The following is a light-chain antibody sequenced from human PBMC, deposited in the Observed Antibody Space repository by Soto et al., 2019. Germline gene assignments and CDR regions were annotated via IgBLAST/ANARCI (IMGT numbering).Light chain of an antibody. CDR1: QSVSSSY. V-gene: IGKV3-20*01. CDR3: QQYGSSPTT. Sequence: EIVLTQSAVTLALAPLERATLSCMASQSVSSSYLAWYQQKPGQAPMLLIYGASSRATGIPDRFSGSGSGTDFTLTISRLEPEDFAVYYCQQYGSSPTTFGGGTKVDIK. CDR2: GAS. J-gene: IGKJ4*01.